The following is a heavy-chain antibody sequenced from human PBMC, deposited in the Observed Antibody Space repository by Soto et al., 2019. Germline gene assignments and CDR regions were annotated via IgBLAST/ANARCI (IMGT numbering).Heavy chain of an antibody. CDR1: AGSISSSY. V-gene: IGHV4-59*08. J-gene: IGHJ4*02. Sequence: SETLSLTYTASAGSISSSYWSWIRQPPGKGLEWIGYIYYSGSTNYNPSLMSRVTISVDTSKNQFSLKLSSVTAADTAGYYCARRYGGNLDYWGQGTLVTVS. D-gene: IGHD1-26*01. CDR3: ARRYGGNLDY. CDR2: IYYSGST.